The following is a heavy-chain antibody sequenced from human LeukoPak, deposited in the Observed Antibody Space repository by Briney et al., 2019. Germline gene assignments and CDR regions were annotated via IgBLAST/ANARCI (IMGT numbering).Heavy chain of an antibody. Sequence: GGSLRLSCAASGFTFSNYNMKWVRQAPGKGLEWVSSISSSGSCIYYADSVKGRFTISRDNAKNSLYLQMNSLRAEDTAVYYCARVGDENYFDYWGQGTLVTVSS. V-gene: IGHV3-21*01. J-gene: IGHJ4*02. CDR3: ARVGDENYFDY. D-gene: IGHD3-16*01. CDR2: ISSSGSCI. CDR1: GFTFSNYN.